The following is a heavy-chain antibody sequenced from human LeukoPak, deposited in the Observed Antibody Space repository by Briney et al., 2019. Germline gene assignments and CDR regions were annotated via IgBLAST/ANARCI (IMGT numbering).Heavy chain of an antibody. CDR3: VKRGSSHAYDY. Sequence: GGSLRLSCSASGFTFSNSAMHGVSQAPGKGLQYVSAISSTGGSTYYADSVKGRFTISRDNSKTTLYLQMSSLRAEDTAVYYCVKRGSSHAYDYWGQGTLVTVST. CDR2: ISSTGGST. D-gene: IGHD3-16*01. V-gene: IGHV3-64D*09. CDR1: GFTFSNSA. J-gene: IGHJ4*02.